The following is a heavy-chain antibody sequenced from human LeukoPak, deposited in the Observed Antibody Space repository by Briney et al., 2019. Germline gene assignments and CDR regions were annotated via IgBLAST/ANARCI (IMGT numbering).Heavy chain of an antibody. Sequence: GASVKVSCKASGYTFTSYGISWVRQAPGQGVEWMGWISAYNGNTNYAQKLQGRVTMTTDTSTSTAYMELRSLRSDDTAVYYCARDSPPGYYYYYGMDVWGQGTTVTVSS. J-gene: IGHJ6*02. CDR1: GYTFTSYG. CDR3: ARDSPPGYYYYYGMDV. V-gene: IGHV1-18*01. CDR2: ISAYNGNT.